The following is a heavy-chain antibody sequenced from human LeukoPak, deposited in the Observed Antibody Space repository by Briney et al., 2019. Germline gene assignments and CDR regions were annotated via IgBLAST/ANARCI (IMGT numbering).Heavy chain of an antibody. J-gene: IGHJ6*02. CDR3: AREVRGYYDSSGYDHYYYGMDV. D-gene: IGHD3-22*01. Sequence: GGSLRLSCAASGFTVSSNYMSWVRQAPGKGLEWVSVIYSGGSTYYADSVKGRFTISRHNSKNTLYLQMNSLRAEDTAVYYCAREVRGYYDSSGYDHYYYGMDVWGQGTTVTVSS. CDR2: IYSGGST. CDR1: GFTVSSNY. V-gene: IGHV3-53*04.